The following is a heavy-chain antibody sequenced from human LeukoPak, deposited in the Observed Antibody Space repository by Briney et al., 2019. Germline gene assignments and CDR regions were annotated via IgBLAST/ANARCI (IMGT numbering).Heavy chain of an antibody. CDR2: IYYSVST. Sequence: SETLSLTCTVSGGSISSSRYYWGWIRQPPGKGLEWIGSIYYSVSTYYNPSLKSRVTISVDTSKNQFSLKLSSVPAAHTAVYYCASLTSAQPECWGQGTLVTLYS. CDR1: GGSISSSRYY. CDR3: ASLTSAQPEC. V-gene: IGHV4-39*01. J-gene: IGHJ4*02.